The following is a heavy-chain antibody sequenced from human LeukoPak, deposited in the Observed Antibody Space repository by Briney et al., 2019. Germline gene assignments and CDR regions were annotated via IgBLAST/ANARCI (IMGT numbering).Heavy chain of an antibody. D-gene: IGHD5-18*01. CDR2: ISNDESKK. CDR3: AKDRYSYAFEYSDS. CDR1: GFTFSSYG. J-gene: IGHJ4*02. Sequence: AGGSLRLSCAASGFTFSSYGMHWVRQAPGKGLDWVAVISNDESKKYYADSVKGLFTISRDNSKNTLSLQVSSLRAEDTAVYYCAKDRYSYAFEYSDSWGQGTLVTVSS. V-gene: IGHV3-30*18.